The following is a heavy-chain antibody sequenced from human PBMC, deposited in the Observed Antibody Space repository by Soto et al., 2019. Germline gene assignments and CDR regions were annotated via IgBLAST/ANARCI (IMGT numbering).Heavy chain of an antibody. Sequence: GGSLRLSCAASGFTFSDYSMNWVRQAPGKGLEWVSYISSSSRTIYYADSVKGRFTLSRDNAKNSLYFQMNSLRDEDTAVYYCARDLSSGDLRPHFDYWGQGTLVTVSS. CDR3: ARDLSSGDLRPHFDY. J-gene: IGHJ4*02. CDR2: ISSSSRTI. CDR1: GFTFSDYS. V-gene: IGHV3-48*02. D-gene: IGHD6-19*01.